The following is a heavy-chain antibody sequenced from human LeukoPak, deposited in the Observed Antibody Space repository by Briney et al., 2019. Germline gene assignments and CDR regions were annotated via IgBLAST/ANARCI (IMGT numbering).Heavy chain of an antibody. Sequence: GGSLRLSCAASGFTFSNYGMIWVRQAPGKGLEWVSSISGSGGRTFYADSVKGRFTISRDNFKNMLYLQMNSLRAEDTAVYYCARGRITRNWFDPWGQGTLVTVSS. CDR3: ARGRITRNWFDP. V-gene: IGHV3-23*01. CDR2: ISGSGGRT. J-gene: IGHJ5*02. D-gene: IGHD2-2*01. CDR1: GFTFSNYG.